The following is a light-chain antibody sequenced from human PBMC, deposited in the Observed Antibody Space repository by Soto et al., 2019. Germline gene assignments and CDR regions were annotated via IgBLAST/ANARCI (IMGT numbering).Light chain of an antibody. J-gene: IGKJ5*01. V-gene: IGKV3-11*01. CDR3: QRHSNWLLVT. CDR1: QSISIS. Sequence: VRTLSVATLLLKHGKSATLSSRASQSISISVAWYQKKPGKAPRLLIYDASDRATGIPGRFSGSGSGTDFPLTISSLVPEEFVVYYCQRHSNWLLVTSCQGTKLEI. CDR2: DAS.